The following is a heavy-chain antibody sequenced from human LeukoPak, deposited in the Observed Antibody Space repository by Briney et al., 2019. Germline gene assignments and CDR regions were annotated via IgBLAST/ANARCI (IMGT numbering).Heavy chain of an antibody. D-gene: IGHD1-26*01. CDR2: INTDGSST. Sequence: GGALRLCCAASGFTFSTYWMHWVRQTPGKGLVWVSRINTDGSSTSYADSVKGRFTISRDNAKNTLYLQMNSLRAEDTAVYYCARDREALDYFDYWGQGTLVTVSS. CDR3: ARDREALDYFDY. CDR1: GFTFSTYW. V-gene: IGHV3-74*01. J-gene: IGHJ4*02.